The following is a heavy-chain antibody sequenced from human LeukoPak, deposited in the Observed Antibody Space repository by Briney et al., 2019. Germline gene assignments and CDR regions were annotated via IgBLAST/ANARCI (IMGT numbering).Heavy chain of an antibody. CDR2: IIPILGIA. V-gene: IGHV1-69*04. D-gene: IGHD3-10*01. CDR3: VIRPMVRGVNYGMDV. Sequence: VASVKVSCKASGGTFSSYAISWVRQAPGQGLEWMGRIIPILGIANYAQKFQGRVTITADKSTSTAYMELSSLRSEDTAVYYCVIRPMVRGVNYGMDVWGQGTTVTVSS. CDR1: GGTFSSYA. J-gene: IGHJ6*02.